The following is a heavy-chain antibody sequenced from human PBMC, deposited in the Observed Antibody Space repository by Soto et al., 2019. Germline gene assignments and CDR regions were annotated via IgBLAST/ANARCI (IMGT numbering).Heavy chain of an antibody. V-gene: IGHV3-15*01. Sequence: GSLRLSCAASGFTFSNAWMSWVRQAPGKGLEWVGRIKSKTDGGTTDYAAPVKGRFTISRDDSKNTLYLQMNSLKTEDTAVYYCTTDPHLGVVPSDYYYYGMDVWGQGTTVTVSS. J-gene: IGHJ6*02. D-gene: IGHD3-3*01. CDR1: GFTFSNAW. CDR3: TTDPHLGVVPSDYYYYGMDV. CDR2: IKSKTDGGTT.